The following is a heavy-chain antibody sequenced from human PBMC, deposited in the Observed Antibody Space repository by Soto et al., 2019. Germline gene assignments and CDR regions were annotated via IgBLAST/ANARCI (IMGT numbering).Heavy chain of an antibody. CDR1: GFTVSSYG. J-gene: IGHJ4*02. CDR3: ATSLEWELAYYFDY. V-gene: IGHV3-30*03. Sequence: GSLRLSCAASGFTVSSYGMHWVRQAPGKGLEWVAVISYDGSNKYYADSVKGRFTISRDNSKNTLYLQMNSLRAEDTAVYYCATSLEWELAYYFDYWGQGTLVTVSS. CDR2: ISYDGSNK. D-gene: IGHD1-26*01.